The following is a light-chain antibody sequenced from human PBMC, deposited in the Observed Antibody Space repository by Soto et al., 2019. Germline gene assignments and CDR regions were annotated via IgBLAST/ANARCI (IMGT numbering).Light chain of an antibody. Sequence: QSVLTQPRSVSGSPGQSVTISCTGTSSDVGGYHYVSWYQQHPGKAPRLMIYDVSERPSGVPDRFSGSKSGNTASLTISGLQAEDEADYYCSSYAGSFTLYVFGTGTKVTVL. J-gene: IGLJ1*01. CDR2: DVS. CDR1: SSDVGGYHY. V-gene: IGLV2-11*01. CDR3: SSYAGSFTLYV.